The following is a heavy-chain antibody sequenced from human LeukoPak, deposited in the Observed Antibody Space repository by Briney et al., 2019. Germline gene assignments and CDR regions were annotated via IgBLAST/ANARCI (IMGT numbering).Heavy chain of an antibody. D-gene: IGHD2-2*01. CDR3: ARQKIVVVPAAILVWAFDI. CDR2: VYYSGDT. CDR1: GGSITSSSHY. Sequence: PSETLSLTCTVSGGSITSSSHYWGWIRQPPGKGLEWIGSVYYSGDTYYNPSLKSRVTISVDTSKNQFSLKPSSVTAADTAVYYCARQKIVVVPAAILVWAFDIWGQGTMVTVSS. J-gene: IGHJ3*02. V-gene: IGHV4-39*01.